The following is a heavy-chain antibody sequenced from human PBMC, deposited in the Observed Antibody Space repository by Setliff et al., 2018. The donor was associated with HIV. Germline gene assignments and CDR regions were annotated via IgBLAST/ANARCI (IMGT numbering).Heavy chain of an antibody. CDR2: IYSGGST. Sequence: GVLRLSCAASGFTFSSYGMNWVRQAPGKGLEWVSVIYSGGSTYYADSVKGRFTISRDNSKNTLYLQMNSLRAEDTAVYYCARLRINDFWGQGTPVTVSS. J-gene: IGHJ4*02. CDR1: GFTFSSYG. V-gene: IGHV3-23*03. D-gene: IGHD2-15*01. CDR3: ARLRINDF.